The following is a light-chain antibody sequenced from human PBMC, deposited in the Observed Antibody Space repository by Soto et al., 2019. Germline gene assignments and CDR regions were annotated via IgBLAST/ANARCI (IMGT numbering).Light chain of an antibody. CDR2: AAS. V-gene: IGKV3-15*01. J-gene: IGKJ4*01. CDR3: QQYKDWPPLI. CDR1: QRVSSY. Sequence: EIRMTQSPATLSVSPGDTVTLSYKASQRVSSYLAWYHQRPGQPPRLLLHAASDRATGIPARFSGSGSGTEFSIIISSLQSEDDGVYYCQQYKDWPPLIFGGGTKVDMK.